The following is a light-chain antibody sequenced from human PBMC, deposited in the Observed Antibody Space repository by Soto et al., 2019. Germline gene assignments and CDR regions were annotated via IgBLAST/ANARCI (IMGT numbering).Light chain of an antibody. CDR2: DVS. Sequence: DIQMTQSPSTLSASVGDTVTITCRAGQTVRSWLAWYQQKVGGAPKLLIYDVSTLQSGVPSRFSGSGSGTELTLTISSLQPDDFASYYRQQYSHYSTFGQGTRLEIK. CDR3: QQYSHYST. V-gene: IGKV1-5*01. CDR1: QTVRSW. J-gene: IGKJ1*01.